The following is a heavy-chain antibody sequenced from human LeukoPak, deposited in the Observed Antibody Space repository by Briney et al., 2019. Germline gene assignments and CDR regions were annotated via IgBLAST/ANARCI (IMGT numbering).Heavy chain of an antibody. V-gene: IGHV4-38-2*01. CDR3: APHADSSGYYYGFGAYDR. D-gene: IGHD3-22*01. Sequence: SETLSLTCAVSGYSISSGYYWGWTRQPPGKGLEWIGSIYHSGSTYYNPSLKSRVTISVDTSKNQFSLKLSSVTAADTAVYYCAPHADSSGYYYGFGAYDRWHQGTMVTVSS. CDR2: IYHSGST. CDR1: GYSISSGYY. J-gene: IGHJ3*02.